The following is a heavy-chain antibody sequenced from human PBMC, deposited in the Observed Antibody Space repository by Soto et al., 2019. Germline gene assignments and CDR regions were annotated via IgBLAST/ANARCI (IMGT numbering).Heavy chain of an antibody. CDR3: ALEGVAPYYYYGIDV. J-gene: IGHJ6*02. CDR1: GYTFTRSG. Sequence: ASVKVSCKASGYTFTRSGISWVRQAPGQGPEWMGWISSYNGDTNYAQTFQGRVTMTTDTSTSTAYMELRSLRSDDTAVYYCALEGVAPYYYYGIDVRAQRTPVTVSS. V-gene: IGHV1-18*01. D-gene: IGHD5-12*01. CDR2: ISSYNGDT.